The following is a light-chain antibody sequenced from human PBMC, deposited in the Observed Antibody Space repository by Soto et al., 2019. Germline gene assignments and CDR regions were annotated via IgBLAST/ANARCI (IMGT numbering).Light chain of an antibody. CDR1: SSDVGRCNC. V-gene: IGLV2-23*02. CDR2: EVN. J-gene: IGLJ3*02. Sequence: QSALTQPASVSGSPGQSITISCTGTSSDVGRCNCVSWYQQHPGKAPTLMIYEVNKRPSGVSNRFSGSKSGNTASLTISGLQAEDDADYYCCSSVGSPNWVFGGGTKLTVL. CDR3: CSSVGSPNWV.